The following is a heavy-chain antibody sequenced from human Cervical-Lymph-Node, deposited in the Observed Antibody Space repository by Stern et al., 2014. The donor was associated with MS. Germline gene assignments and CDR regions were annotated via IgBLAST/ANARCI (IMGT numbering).Heavy chain of an antibody. J-gene: IGHJ4*02. CDR2: MSNRGSPI. V-gene: IGHV3-48*02. Sequence: EVQLEESGGGLVQPGGSLRLSCEASGFTFTDYSLSWVRQAPGKGLEWVSFMSNRGSPIYYTDSVKGRFTISRDIAKNSLFLQMNSLRDDDTGIYYCARTWRENTFDSWGQGTLVTVSS. D-gene: IGHD2/OR15-2a*01. CDR1: GFTFTDYS. CDR3: ARTWRENTFDS.